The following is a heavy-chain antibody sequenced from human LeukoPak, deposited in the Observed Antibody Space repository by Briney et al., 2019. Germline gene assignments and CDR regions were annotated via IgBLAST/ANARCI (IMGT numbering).Heavy chain of an antibody. Sequence: SESLSLTCAVYGGSFRGYYWRWIRQPPGKGLEWIGEINHSGSTNYNPSLKSRVTISEDTSKNQFSLKLSSVTAADTAVYFWARVGRQLWSNNNWFDPWGQGTLVTVSS. D-gene: IGHD5-18*01. CDR3: ARVGRQLWSNNNWFDP. J-gene: IGHJ5*02. V-gene: IGHV4-34*01. CDR2: INHSGST. CDR1: GGSFRGYY.